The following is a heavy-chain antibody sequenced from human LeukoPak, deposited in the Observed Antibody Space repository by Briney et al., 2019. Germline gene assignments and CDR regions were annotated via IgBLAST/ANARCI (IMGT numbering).Heavy chain of an antibody. J-gene: IGHJ4*02. CDR3: ARRRGYSYGPFDY. CDR2: TNHSGST. D-gene: IGHD5-18*01. CDR1: GGSFSGYY. Sequence: PSETLSLTCAVYGGSFSGYYWSWIRQPPGKGLEWIGETNHSGSTNYNPSLKSRVTISVDTSKNQFSLKLSSVTAADTAVYYCARRRGYSYGPFDYWGQGTLVTVSS. V-gene: IGHV4-34*01.